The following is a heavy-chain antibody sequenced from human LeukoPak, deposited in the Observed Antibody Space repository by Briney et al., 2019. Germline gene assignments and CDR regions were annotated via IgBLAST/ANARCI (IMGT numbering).Heavy chain of an antibody. CDR2: MNPNSGNT. J-gene: IGHJ4*02. D-gene: IGHD1-26*01. CDR3: ARERVGATINYFDY. CDR1: GYTFTSYD. Sequence: ASVKVSCKASGYTFTSYDINWVRQATGQGLEWVGWMNPNSGNTGYAQKFQGRVTMTRNTSISTACMELSSLRSEDTAVYYCARERVGATINYFDYWGQGTLVTVSS. V-gene: IGHV1-8*01.